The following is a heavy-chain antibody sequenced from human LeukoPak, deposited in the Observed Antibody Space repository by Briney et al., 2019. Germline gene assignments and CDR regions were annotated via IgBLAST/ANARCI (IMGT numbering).Heavy chain of an antibody. CDR1: GFTLSSYA. Sequence: GGSLRLSCAASGFTLSSYAMSWVRQAPGKGLEWVSAISGSGGSTYYADSVKGRFTISRDNSKNTLYLQMNSLRAEDTALYYCARKSASGNYPLDYWGQGTLVTVSS. CDR2: ISGSGGST. D-gene: IGHD3-10*01. J-gene: IGHJ4*02. V-gene: IGHV3-23*01. CDR3: ARKSASGNYPLDY.